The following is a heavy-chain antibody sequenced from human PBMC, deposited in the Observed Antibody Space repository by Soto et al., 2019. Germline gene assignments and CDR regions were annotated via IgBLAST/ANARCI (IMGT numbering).Heavy chain of an antibody. V-gene: IGHV3-20*04. CDR1: GFTIDNYG. D-gene: IGHD3-10*01. CDR3: VRSGDYRSGSYWYFFDY. Sequence: PGGSLRLSCAASGFTIDNYGMSWVRQVPGKGLEWVSGMYWKDGNTHYADSVKGRFTISRDNAKNSLFLQLNSLGAEGTALYFCVRSGDYRSGSYWYFFDYWGQGALVTVSS. J-gene: IGHJ4*02. CDR2: MYWKDGNT.